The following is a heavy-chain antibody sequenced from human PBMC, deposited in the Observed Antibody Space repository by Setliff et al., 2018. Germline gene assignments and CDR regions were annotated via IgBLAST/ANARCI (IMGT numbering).Heavy chain of an antibody. CDR3: ARARFTDY. D-gene: IGHD3-10*01. CDR2: IYYSGST. CDR1: GGSISGHY. V-gene: IGHV4-59*11. J-gene: IGHJ4*02. Sequence: PSETLSLTCTVSGGSISGHYWSWIRQPPGKGLEWIGSIYYSGSTNYNPSLKSRVTISVDTSKNQFSLKLSSVTAADTAVYYCARARFTDYWGQGTLVTVSS.